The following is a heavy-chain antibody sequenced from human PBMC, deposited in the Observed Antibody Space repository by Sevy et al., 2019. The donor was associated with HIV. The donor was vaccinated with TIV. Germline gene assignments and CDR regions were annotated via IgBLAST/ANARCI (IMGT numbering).Heavy chain of an antibody. CDR1: GGSISSGGYY. CDR3: ARATYDTSY. D-gene: IGHD3-22*01. V-gene: IGHV4-31*03. CDR2: IYYSGSA. J-gene: IGHJ4*02. Sequence: SETLSLTCTVSGGSISSGGYYWSWIRQLPGKGLEWSVYIYYSGSAYYNPSLKSRVTISVDTSKIQFSLKLSSVTAADTAVYYCARATYDTSYWGQGTLVTVSS.